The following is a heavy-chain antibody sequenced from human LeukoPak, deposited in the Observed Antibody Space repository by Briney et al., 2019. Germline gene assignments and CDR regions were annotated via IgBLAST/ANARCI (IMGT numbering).Heavy chain of an antibody. Sequence: PVKVSCKASGGTFSSYAISWVRQAPGQGLEWMGGIIPIFGTANYAQKFQGRVTITADESTSTAYMELSSPRSEDTAVYCCAREQYCSGGSCYGYWGQGTLVTVSS. CDR2: IIPIFGTA. D-gene: IGHD2-15*01. V-gene: IGHV1-69*13. J-gene: IGHJ4*02. CDR1: GGTFSSYA. CDR3: AREQYCSGGSCYGY.